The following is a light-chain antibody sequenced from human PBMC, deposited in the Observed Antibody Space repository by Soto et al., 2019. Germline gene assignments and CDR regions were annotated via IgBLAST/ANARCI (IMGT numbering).Light chain of an antibody. J-gene: IGKJ1*01. CDR3: QHYGTSPST. CDR2: GAS. V-gene: IGKV3-20*01. CDR1: QSVNNY. Sequence: EIVLTQSPATLSLSPGERATLSCRASQSVNNYLAWYQQKPGQAPRLLIYGASSRATGIPDRFSGSGSGTDFTLTISRLEPEDFAVYYCQHYGTSPSTFGRGTKVDIK.